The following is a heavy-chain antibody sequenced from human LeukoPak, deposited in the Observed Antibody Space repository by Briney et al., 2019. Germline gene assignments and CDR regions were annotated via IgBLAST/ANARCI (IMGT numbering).Heavy chain of an antibody. Sequence: PGGSLRLSCAASGFTFSSYSMNWVRQAPGKGLEWVSYISSSSSTIYYADSVKGRFTISRDNAKNSLYLQMNRLRAEDTAVYYCARGTPGYCSGGSCYPSWGQGTLVTVSS. D-gene: IGHD2-15*01. V-gene: IGHV3-48*01. CDR2: ISSSSSTI. CDR3: ARGTPGYCSGGSCYPS. CDR1: GFTFSSYS. J-gene: IGHJ4*02.